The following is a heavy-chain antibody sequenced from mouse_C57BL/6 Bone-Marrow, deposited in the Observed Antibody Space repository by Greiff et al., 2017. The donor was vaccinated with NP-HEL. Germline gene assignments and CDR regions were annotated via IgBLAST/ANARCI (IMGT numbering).Heavy chain of an antibody. V-gene: IGHV1-69*01. CDR3: AREGNWDEDWYFDV. D-gene: IGHD4-1*01. CDR1: GYTFTSYW. CDR2: IDPSDSYP. J-gene: IGHJ1*03. Sequence: QVQLQQPGAELVMPGASVKLSCKASGYTFTSYWMHWVKQRPGQGLEWIGEIDPSDSYPTYNQQFKGKSTLTVDKSSSTAYRQLSSLTSEDSAVYYCAREGNWDEDWYFDVWGTGTTVTVSS.